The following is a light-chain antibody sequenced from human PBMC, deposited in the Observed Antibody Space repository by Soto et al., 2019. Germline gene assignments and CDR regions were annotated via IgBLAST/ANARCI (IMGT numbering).Light chain of an antibody. V-gene: IGLV1-44*01. CDR3: AAWDDTLNRQGV. CDR2: SND. Sequence: QAVVTQPPSASGTPGQRVSISCSGSSSNIGRNTVNWYQQLPGTAPKVLIYSNDQRPSGVPDRFSGSKSGTSASLAISGLQSEDEADYYWAAWDDTLNRQGVFGGGTKLTV. CDR1: SSNIGRNT. J-gene: IGLJ3*02.